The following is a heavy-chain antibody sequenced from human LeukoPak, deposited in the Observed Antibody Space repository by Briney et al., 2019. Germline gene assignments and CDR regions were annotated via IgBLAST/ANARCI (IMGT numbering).Heavy chain of an antibody. Sequence: ASVKVSCKASGGTFSSYAISWVRQAPGQGLEWMGWISAHNGDTNYAQKLQGRVTMTTDTSTSTAYMELRSLRSDDTAVYYCARPNGSGSSDGFDPWGQGTLVTVSS. D-gene: IGHD3-10*01. CDR3: ARPNGSGSSDGFDP. J-gene: IGHJ5*02. V-gene: IGHV1-18*01. CDR1: GGTFSSYA. CDR2: ISAHNGDT.